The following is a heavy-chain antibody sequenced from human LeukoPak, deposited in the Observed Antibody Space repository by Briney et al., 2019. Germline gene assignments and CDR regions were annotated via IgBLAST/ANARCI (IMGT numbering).Heavy chain of an antibody. CDR2: IRYDGSNK. J-gene: IGHJ3*02. Sequence: GGSLRLSCAASGFTFSSYGMHWVRQAPGKGLEWVAFIRYDGSNKYYADSVKGRFTISRDNSKNTLYLQMNSLRSDDTAVYYCARDVFDYYDSVVWNNLFLGVFDIWGQGTMVTVSS. CDR3: ARDVFDYYDSVVWNNLFLGVFDI. D-gene: IGHD3-22*01. V-gene: IGHV3-30*02. CDR1: GFTFSSYG.